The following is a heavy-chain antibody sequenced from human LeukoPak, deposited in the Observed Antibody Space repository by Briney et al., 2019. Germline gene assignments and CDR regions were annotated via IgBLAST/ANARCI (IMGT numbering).Heavy chain of an antibody. CDR3: ARGVLRGGDYCLDY. Sequence: SQTLSLTCTVSGGSISSSSYYWSWIRQPAGKGLEWIGRIYSTGSTNYNPSLKSRVTISVDTSKNQFSLELSSVIAADTAVYYCARGVLRGGDYCLDYWGQGTLVTASS. V-gene: IGHV4-61*02. D-gene: IGHD2/OR15-2a*01. CDR1: GGSISSSSYY. J-gene: IGHJ4*02. CDR2: IYSTGST.